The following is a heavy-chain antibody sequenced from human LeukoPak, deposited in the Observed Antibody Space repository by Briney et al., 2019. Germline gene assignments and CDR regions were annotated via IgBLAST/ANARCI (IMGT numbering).Heavy chain of an antibody. CDR2: ISSSSSYI. V-gene: IGHV3-21*01. J-gene: IGHJ5*02. CDR3: ARDPGGYDFWSGYYTTNWFDP. CDR1: GFTFSSYS. D-gene: IGHD3-3*01. Sequence: GGSLRLSCAASGFTFSSYSMNWVRQAPGKGLEWVSSISSSSSYIYYADSVKGRFTISRDNSKNTLYLQMNSLRAEDTAVYYCARDPGGYDFWSGYYTTNWFDPWGQGTLVTVSS.